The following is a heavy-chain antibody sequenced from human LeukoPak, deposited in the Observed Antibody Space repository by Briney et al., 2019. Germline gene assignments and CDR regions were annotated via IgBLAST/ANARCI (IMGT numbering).Heavy chain of an antibody. CDR2: INPSGGST. CDR3: AKSVAGTRRSVWFDP. J-gene: IGHJ5*02. Sequence: GASVTVSCKASGYTFTSYYMHWVRQAPGQGLEWMGLINPSGGSTRYAQKFQGRVTMTRDTSTSTVYMELSSLRSEDTAVYYCAKSVAGTRRSVWFDPWGQGTLVTVSS. V-gene: IGHV1-46*01. CDR1: GYTFTSYY. D-gene: IGHD6-19*01.